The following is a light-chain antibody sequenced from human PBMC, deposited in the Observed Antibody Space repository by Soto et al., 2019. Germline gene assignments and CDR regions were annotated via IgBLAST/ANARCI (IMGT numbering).Light chain of an antibody. Sequence: EIVLTQSPGTLSLSPGERATLSCRASQSGSSSYLAWYQQKPGQAPRLLIYGASSRATGIPDRFSGSGSGTDFTLSISRLEPEDFAVYYCQLYGSSPMYTFGQGTKLEIK. CDR2: GAS. CDR3: QLYGSSPMYT. CDR1: QSGSSSY. J-gene: IGKJ2*01. V-gene: IGKV3-20*01.